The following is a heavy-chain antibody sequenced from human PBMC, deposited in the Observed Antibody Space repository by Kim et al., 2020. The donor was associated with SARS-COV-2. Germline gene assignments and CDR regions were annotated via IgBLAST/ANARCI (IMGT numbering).Heavy chain of an antibody. Sequence: SETLSPTCTVSGGSMSSYYWSWIRQPPGKGLEWIGYIYDTGNTNSNPSLKIRGTISVDTSKNQFSLMLNSVTAADTAVYYCARETRGLNNSYPVYYGLDVWGQGTTVTVFS. CDR2: IYDTGNT. V-gene: IGHV4-59*01. CDR3: ARETRGLNNSYPVYYGLDV. D-gene: IGHD3-16*02. CDR1: GGSMSSYY. J-gene: IGHJ6*02.